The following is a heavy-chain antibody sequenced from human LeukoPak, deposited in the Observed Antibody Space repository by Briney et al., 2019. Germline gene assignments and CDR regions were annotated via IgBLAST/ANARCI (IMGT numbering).Heavy chain of an antibody. D-gene: IGHD3-9*01. V-gene: IGHV4-34*01. Sequence: PSETLSLTCAVYGGPFSGDYWSWIRQPPGKGLEWIGEINHSGSTNYNPSLKSRVTISVDTSKNQFSLKLTSVTAADTAVYYCARAKGMTGSYFDSWGQGTLVTVSS. CDR2: INHSGST. CDR3: ARAKGMTGSYFDS. J-gene: IGHJ4*02. CDR1: GGPFSGDY.